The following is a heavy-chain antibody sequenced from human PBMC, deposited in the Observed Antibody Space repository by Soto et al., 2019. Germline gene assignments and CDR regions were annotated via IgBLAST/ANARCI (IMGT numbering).Heavy chain of an antibody. CDR1: GFTFSSYG. Sequence: GGSLRLSCAASGFTFSSYGMHWVRQAPGKGLEWVAVISYDGSNKYYADSVKGRFTISRDNSKNTLYLQMNSLRAEDTAVYYCAKSSRRGLRGPHDAFDIWGQGTMVTVS. D-gene: IGHD4-17*01. CDR3: AKSSRRGLRGPHDAFDI. CDR2: ISYDGSNK. V-gene: IGHV3-30*18. J-gene: IGHJ3*02.